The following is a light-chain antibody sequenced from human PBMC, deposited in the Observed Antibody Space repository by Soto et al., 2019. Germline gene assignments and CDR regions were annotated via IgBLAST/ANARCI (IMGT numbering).Light chain of an antibody. CDR1: DSNIGAGYD. J-gene: IGLJ3*02. CDR2: GNS. Sequence: QPVLTQPPSVSGAPGQRVTISCTGGDSNIGAGYDVHWYQQLPGTAPKLLIYGNSNRPSGIPDRFSGSKSGTSASLAITGLQAEDEGDYFCQSYDSSLSGSKVFGGGTQLTVL. CDR3: QSYDSSLSGSKV. V-gene: IGLV1-40*01.